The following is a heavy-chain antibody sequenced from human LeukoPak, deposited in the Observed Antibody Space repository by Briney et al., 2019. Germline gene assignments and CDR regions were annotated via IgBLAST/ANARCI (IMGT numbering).Heavy chain of an antibody. CDR2: IYYSGST. D-gene: IGHD2-8*01. J-gene: IGHJ5*02. CDR1: GGSISSSSYC. V-gene: IGHV4-39*01. Sequence: LETLSLTCTVSGGSISSSSYCWGWIRQPPGKGLEWIGSIYYSGSTYYNPSLKSRVTISVDTSKNQFSLKLSSVAAADTAVYYCARRLYAIDLNWFDPWGQGTLVTVSS. CDR3: ARRLYAIDLNWFDP.